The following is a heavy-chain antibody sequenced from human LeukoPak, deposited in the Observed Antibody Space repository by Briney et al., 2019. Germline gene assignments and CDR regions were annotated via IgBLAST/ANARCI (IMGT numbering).Heavy chain of an antibody. CDR3: ARIIRYYFDY. D-gene: IGHD2/OR15-2a*01. Sequence: GASVKVSCKASGYTFTHYAMHWVRQAPGQRLEWMGWINAGNGNTKYSQKFQGRVTISRDTSAGTAYMELSSLRSEDTAVYYCARIIRYYFDYWGQGALVTVSS. CDR2: INAGNGNT. V-gene: IGHV1-3*01. J-gene: IGHJ4*02. CDR1: GYTFTHYA.